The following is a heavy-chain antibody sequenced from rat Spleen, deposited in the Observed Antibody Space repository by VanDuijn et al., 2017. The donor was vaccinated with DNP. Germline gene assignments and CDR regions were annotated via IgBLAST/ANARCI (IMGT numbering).Heavy chain of an antibody. J-gene: IGHJ2*01. CDR1: AYSITSHY. V-gene: IGHV3-1*01. CDR2: ISYSGST. Sequence: EVQLQESGPGLVKPSQSLSLTCSVTAYSITSHYWGWIRKFPGNKMEWIGHISYSGSTSYNPSLKSRISITRDTSKNQFFLQLNSVTTEDTATYYCVRWSDYFDYWGQGVMVTVSS. CDR3: VRWSDYFDY.